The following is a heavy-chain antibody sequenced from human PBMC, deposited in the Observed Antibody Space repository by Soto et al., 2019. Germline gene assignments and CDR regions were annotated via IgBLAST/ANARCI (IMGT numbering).Heavy chain of an antibody. CDR3: ARNMCAYTWEWFDP. CDR2: ISAYNGNT. D-gene: IGHD3-16*01. CDR1: GYTFTSYG. V-gene: IGHV1-18*01. Sequence: QVQLVQSGAEVKKPGASVKVSCKASGYTFTSYGISWVRQAPGQGLEWMGWISAYNGNTNYAQRLQGRVTMTTDTSTSTAYSEMRSLRSHDTAVYYWARNMCAYTWEWFDPCGQGTLVTVSS. J-gene: IGHJ5*02.